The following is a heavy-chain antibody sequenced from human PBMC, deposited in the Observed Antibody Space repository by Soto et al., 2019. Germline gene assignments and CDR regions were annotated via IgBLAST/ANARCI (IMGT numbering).Heavy chain of an antibody. J-gene: IGHJ3*02. Sequence: ASVKVSCKASGSTFTSYGISWVRQAPGQGLEWMGWISAYNGNTNYAQKLQGRVTMTTDTSTSTAYMELRSRRSDDTAVYYCARGGQRITMIVVVIGAFDIWGQGTMVTVSS. CDR3: ARGGQRITMIVVVIGAFDI. V-gene: IGHV1-18*04. D-gene: IGHD3-22*01. CDR1: GSTFTSYG. CDR2: ISAYNGNT.